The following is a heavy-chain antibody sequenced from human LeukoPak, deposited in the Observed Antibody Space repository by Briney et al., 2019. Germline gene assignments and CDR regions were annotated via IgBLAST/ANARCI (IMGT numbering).Heavy chain of an antibody. CDR1: GGSISSYY. CDR2: IYTSWST. J-gene: IGHJ6*03. D-gene: IGHD3-22*01. V-gene: IGHV4-4*07. Sequence: SETLSLPCTVSGGSISSYYWSWLRQPAGKGLEWIGRIYTSWSTNYNPSLKSRVTMSVDTSKNQFSLKLSSVTAADTAVYYCARDAPRFYDSRPYYMDVWGKGTTVTVSS. CDR3: ARDAPRFYDSRPYYMDV.